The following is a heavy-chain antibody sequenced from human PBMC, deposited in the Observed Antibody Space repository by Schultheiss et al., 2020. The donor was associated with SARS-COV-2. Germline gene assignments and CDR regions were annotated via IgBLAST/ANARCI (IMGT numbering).Heavy chain of an antibody. CDR3: ARVPYYPGGAFDI. J-gene: IGHJ3*02. CDR2: IYHSGST. CDR1: GGSFSGYY. Sequence: SETLSLTCADYGGSFSGYYWSWIRQPPGKGLEWIGSIYHSGSTYYNPSLKSRVTISVDTSKNQFSLKLSSVTAADTAVYYCARVPYYPGGAFDIWGQGTMVTVSS. V-gene: IGHV4-34*01. D-gene: IGHD1-26*01.